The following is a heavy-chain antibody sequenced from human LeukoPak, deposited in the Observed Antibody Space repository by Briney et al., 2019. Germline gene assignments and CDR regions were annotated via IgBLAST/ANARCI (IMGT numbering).Heavy chain of an antibody. J-gene: IGHJ4*02. V-gene: IGHV4-39*01. Sequence: PSETLSLTCIVSGGSVSSSNYYWGWIRQPPGKGLEWIGSVYYSGSTYYNPSLKSRVPISVDTSKNQFSLKLSSATAEDTAVYYCARHKGQHTVDYWGEGTLVTVSS. D-gene: IGHD2-2*01. CDR2: VYYSGST. CDR3: ARHKGQHTVDY. CDR1: GGSVSSSNYY.